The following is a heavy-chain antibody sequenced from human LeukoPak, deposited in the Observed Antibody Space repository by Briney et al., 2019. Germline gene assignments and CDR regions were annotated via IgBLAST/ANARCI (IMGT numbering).Heavy chain of an antibody. D-gene: IGHD1-26*01. CDR2: ISAGNGNT. CDR1: GYTFTSYG. CDR3: ARAVQWELLD. Sequence: ASVKVSCKASGYTFTSYGISWVRQAPGQGLEWMGWISAGNGNTKYSQEFQGRVTITRDTSASTAYMELSSLRSEDMAVYYCARAVQWELLDWGQGTLVTVSS. V-gene: IGHV1-18*03. J-gene: IGHJ4*02.